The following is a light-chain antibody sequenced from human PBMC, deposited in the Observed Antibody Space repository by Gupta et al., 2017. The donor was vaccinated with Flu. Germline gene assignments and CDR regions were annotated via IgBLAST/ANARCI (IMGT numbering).Light chain of an antibody. CDR2: HDN. CDR3: AAGDDSLNDRSADGSLTGLWV. CDR1: SNVGSNV. Sequence: SNVGSNVVSWYQQLPGTVHRLLIYHDNQLPSGVPDGFSGSKSGTSASLAIGGLPSEDEADYYCAAGDDSLNDRSADGSLTGLWVFGGGTKLSVL. J-gene: IGLJ3*02. V-gene: IGLV1-44*01.